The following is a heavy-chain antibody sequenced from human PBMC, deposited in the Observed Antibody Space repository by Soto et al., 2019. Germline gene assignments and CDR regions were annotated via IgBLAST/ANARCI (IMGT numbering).Heavy chain of an antibody. D-gene: IGHD2-21*02. CDR2: IYPGDSDT. J-gene: IGHJ6*02. Sequence: PGESLKISCKGSGYSFTSYWIGWVRQMPGKGLEWMGIIYPGDSDTRYSPSFQGQVTISADKSISTAYLQWSSLKASDTAMYYCARHDTVVTPGRIYYYYYGMDFRGQGTKVTVSS. CDR3: ARHDTVVTPGRIYYYYYGMDF. CDR1: GYSFTSYW. V-gene: IGHV5-51*01.